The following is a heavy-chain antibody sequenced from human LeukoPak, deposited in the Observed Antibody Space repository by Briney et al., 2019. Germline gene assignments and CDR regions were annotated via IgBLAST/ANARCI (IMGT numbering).Heavy chain of an antibody. V-gene: IGHV4-61*01. Sequence: PSETLSLTCTVSGGSVSSGTYYWTWIRQPPGKGLEWIGYVYNSGSTSYSPSLKSRVTISVDTAKKQFSLRLTSVTAADTAVYYCARGSADYAAGGDAFDIWGQGTEVTVSS. J-gene: IGHJ3*02. D-gene: IGHD4-17*01. CDR2: VYNSGST. CDR3: ARGSADYAAGGDAFDI. CDR1: GGSVSSGTYY.